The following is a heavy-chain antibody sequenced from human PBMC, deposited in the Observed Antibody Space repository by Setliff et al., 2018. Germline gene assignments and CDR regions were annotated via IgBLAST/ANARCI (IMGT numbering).Heavy chain of an antibody. CDR3: AKVGTYRYFDY. CDR1: GGSIRSYY. Sequence: PSETLSLTCTVSGGSIRSYYWNWIRQPPGKGLEWIGYIYYSGSTNYNPSLKSRVTISVDTSKNLFSLKLSSVTAADTAVYYCAKVGTYRYFDYWGQGILVTVSS. CDR2: IYYSGST. D-gene: IGHD2-2*01. J-gene: IGHJ4*02. V-gene: IGHV4-59*08.